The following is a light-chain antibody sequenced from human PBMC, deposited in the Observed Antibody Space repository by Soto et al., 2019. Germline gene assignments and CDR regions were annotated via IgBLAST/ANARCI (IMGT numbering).Light chain of an antibody. Sequence: EIVLTQSPGTLSLSPGERATLSCRASQSVTNNYLGWYQQKPGQAPRLLIYLASRRATGIPDRFSGTGSGTDFTLTISSLEPEDFAVYYCQQYGTSPLTFGGGTKVEIK. CDR1: QSVTNNY. CDR2: LAS. V-gene: IGKV3-20*01. J-gene: IGKJ4*01. CDR3: QQYGTSPLT.